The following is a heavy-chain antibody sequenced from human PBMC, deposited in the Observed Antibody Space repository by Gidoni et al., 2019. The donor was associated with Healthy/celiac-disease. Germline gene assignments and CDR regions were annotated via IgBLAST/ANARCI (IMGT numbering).Heavy chain of an antibody. D-gene: IGHD6-6*01. CDR1: GYSFTSYW. J-gene: IGHJ5*02. Sequence: EVQLVQSGAEVKKPGESLKISGKGSGYSFTSYWIGWVRQMPGKGLEWMGIIYPGDSDTRYSPSFQGQVTISADKSISTAYLQWSSLKASDTAMYYCARRPLEIAAPSDNWFDPWGQGTLVTVSS. CDR3: ARRPLEIAAPSDNWFDP. V-gene: IGHV5-51*01. CDR2: IYPGDSDT.